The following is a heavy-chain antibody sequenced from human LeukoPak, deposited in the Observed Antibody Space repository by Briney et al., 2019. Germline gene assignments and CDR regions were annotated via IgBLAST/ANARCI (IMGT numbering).Heavy chain of an antibody. J-gene: IGHJ4*02. CDR3: AKGGYYVWGSYPDY. V-gene: IGHV3-23*01. Sequence: GGSLRLSCAGSGFTFSNYGMSWVRQAPGKGLEWVSAISGSGGSRYFADSVKGRFTISRDNSKNTLYLQMNSLRAEDTAVYYCAKGGYYVWGSYPDYWGQGTLVTVSS. CDR2: ISGSGGSR. CDR1: GFTFSNYG. D-gene: IGHD3-16*02.